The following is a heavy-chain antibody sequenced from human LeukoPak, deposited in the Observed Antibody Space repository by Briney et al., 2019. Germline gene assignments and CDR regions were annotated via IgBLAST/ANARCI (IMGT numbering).Heavy chain of an antibody. V-gene: IGHV3-20*04. CDR3: ARAAGGGPLGAFDI. D-gene: IGHD7-27*01. Sequence: PGGSLRLSCAASGFTFDDYGMSWVRQAPGKGLEWVSGINWNGGSTGYADSVKGRFTISRDNAKNSLYLQMNSLRAEDTALYYCARAAGGGPLGAFDIWGQGTMVTVSS. J-gene: IGHJ3*02. CDR1: GFTFDDYG. CDR2: INWNGGST.